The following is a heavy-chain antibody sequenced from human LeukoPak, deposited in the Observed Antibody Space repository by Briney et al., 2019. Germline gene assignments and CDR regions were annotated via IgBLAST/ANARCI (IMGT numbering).Heavy chain of an antibody. D-gene: IGHD3-10*01. J-gene: IGHJ4*02. Sequence: SETLSLTCTVSVGSVSNGNYYWSWLRQPPGKALEWIGYIYYTGSTYYNPSLEGRGTISVDTSKNQFSVKLNSVTAADTAVYYCARSQNYYGSGDCWSPGTLVTVSS. CDR2: IYYTGST. V-gene: IGHV4-61*01. CDR3: ARSQNYYGSGDC. CDR1: VGSVSNGNYY.